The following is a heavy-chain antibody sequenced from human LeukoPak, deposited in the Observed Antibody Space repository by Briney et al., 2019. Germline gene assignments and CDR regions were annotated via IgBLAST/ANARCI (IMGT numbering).Heavy chain of an antibody. J-gene: IGHJ4*02. CDR1: GFTFSSYA. CDR3: ARGYFDY. Sequence: GGSLRLSCAASGFTFSSYAMHWVRQAPGKGLEYVSAISSNGGSTYYANSVKGRFTISSDNSKNTLYLQMGSLRAEDMAVYYCARGYFDYWGQGTLVTVSS. V-gene: IGHV3-64*01. CDR2: ISSNGGST.